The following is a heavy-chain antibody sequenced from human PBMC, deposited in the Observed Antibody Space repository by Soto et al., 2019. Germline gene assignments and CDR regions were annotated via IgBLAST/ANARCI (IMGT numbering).Heavy chain of an antibody. CDR1: GGTFSSYA. Sequence: QVQLVQSGAEVKKPGSSVKVSCKASGGTFSSYAISWVRQAPGQGLEWMGGIIPIFGTANYAQKFQGRVTVTADDSRATAYMDLASLGCEKRSVYSGTHENCINELAKKMGLRALYVGGQWTMVTVSS. V-gene: IGHV1-69*01. CDR3: THENCINELAKKMGLRALYV. CDR2: IIPIFGTA. J-gene: IGHJ3*01. D-gene: IGHD2-8*01.